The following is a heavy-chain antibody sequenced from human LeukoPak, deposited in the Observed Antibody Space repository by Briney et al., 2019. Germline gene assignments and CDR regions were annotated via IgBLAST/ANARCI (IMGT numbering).Heavy chain of an antibody. V-gene: IGHV6-1*01. J-gene: IGHJ4*02. Sequence: SQTLSLTCAISGDSVSSNSAAWNWIRQSPSRGLEWLGRTYYRSKWYNDYAVSVKSRITINPDTSKNQFSLQLNSVTPEDTAVYYCARSPTYCSGGSCPFDYWGQGTLVTVSS. CDR2: TYYRSKWYN. D-gene: IGHD2-15*01. CDR1: GDSVSSNSAA. CDR3: ARSPTYCSGGSCPFDY.